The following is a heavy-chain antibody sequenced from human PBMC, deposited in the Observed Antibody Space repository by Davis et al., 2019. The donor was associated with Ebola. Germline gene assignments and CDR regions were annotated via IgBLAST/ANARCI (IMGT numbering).Heavy chain of an antibody. CDR1: GFTVSSNY. Sequence: GESLKISCAASGFTVSSNYMSWVRQAPGKGLEWVSVIYSGGSTYYADSVKGRFTISRDNSKNTLYLQMNSLRAEDTAVYYCARGVAATANWFDPWGQGTLVTVSS. J-gene: IGHJ5*02. D-gene: IGHD2-15*01. CDR3: ARGVAATANWFDP. V-gene: IGHV3-66*01. CDR2: IYSGGST.